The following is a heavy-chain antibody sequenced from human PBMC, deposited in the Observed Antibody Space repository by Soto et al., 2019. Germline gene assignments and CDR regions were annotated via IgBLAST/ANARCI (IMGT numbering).Heavy chain of an antibody. CDR1: GGSINSGTYH. J-gene: IGHJ4*02. CDR2: IYYSGST. Sequence: QVQLQESGPGLVKPSQTLSLTCTVSGGSINSGTYHWSWIRQHPGKGLEWIGYIYYSGSTFYNPSLKSRLTISVDTSKNQFSLRLSSVTAADTAVYYCARETNYYDTSGDSYFDSWGQGTLVTVSS. CDR3: ARETNYYDTSGDSYFDS. D-gene: IGHD3-22*01. V-gene: IGHV4-31*03.